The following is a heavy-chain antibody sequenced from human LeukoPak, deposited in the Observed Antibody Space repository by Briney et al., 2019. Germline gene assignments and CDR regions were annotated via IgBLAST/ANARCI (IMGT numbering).Heavy chain of an antibody. CDR2: IYTSGST. Sequence: KPSETLSLTCTVSGGSISSYYWSWIRQPAGKGLEWIGRIYTSGSTNYNPSLKSRVTVSVDTSKNQFSLKLSSVTAADTAVYYCARGGSGSYYPPPYYYYYYMDVWGKGTTVTVSS. V-gene: IGHV4-4*07. CDR1: GGSISSYY. CDR3: ARGGSGSYYPPPYYYYYYMDV. J-gene: IGHJ6*03. D-gene: IGHD3-10*01.